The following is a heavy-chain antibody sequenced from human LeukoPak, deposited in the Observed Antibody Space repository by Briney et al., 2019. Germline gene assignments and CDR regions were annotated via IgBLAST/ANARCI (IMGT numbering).Heavy chain of an antibody. CDR3: ARTYRLRFFHKPRFDP. D-gene: IGHD3-3*01. V-gene: IGHV4-34*01. CDR1: GGSFSGYY. Sequence: SETLSLTCAVYGGSFSGYYWSWIRQPPGKGLEWIGEINHSGSTNYNPSLKSRVTISVDTSKNQFSLKLSSVTAADTAVYYCARTYRLRFFHKPRFDPWGQGTLVTVSS. CDR2: INHSGST. J-gene: IGHJ5*02.